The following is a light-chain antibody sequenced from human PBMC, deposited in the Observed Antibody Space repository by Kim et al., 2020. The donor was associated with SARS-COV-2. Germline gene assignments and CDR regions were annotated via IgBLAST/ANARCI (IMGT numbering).Light chain of an antibody. CDR3: QQLNTYPHT. CDR2: DAY. Sequence: SASVGDIVTITCRASQGIGRYLAWYQQTPGKAPELLIYDAYNLQSGVPSRFSGSGSGTDFTLTISSLQPEDFATYYCQQLNTYPHTFGGGTKVEI. J-gene: IGKJ4*01. V-gene: IGKV1-9*01. CDR1: QGIGRY.